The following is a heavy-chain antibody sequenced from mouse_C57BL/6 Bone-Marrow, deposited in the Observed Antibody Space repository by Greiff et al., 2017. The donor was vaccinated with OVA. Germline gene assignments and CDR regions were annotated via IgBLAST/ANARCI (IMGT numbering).Heavy chain of an antibody. CDR2: IHPNSGST. CDR3: ARSPFTTVVPLHWYCDV. D-gene: IGHD1-1*01. Sequence: QLQQPGAELVKPGASVKLSCQASGYPFTSYWMHWVKQRPGQGLEWIGMIHPNSGSTNYNEKFKSKATLTVDKSSSTAYMQLSSLTSEDSAVYYCARSPFTTVVPLHWYCDVWGTGTTVTVSS. J-gene: IGHJ1*03. V-gene: IGHV1-64*01. CDR1: GYPFTSYW.